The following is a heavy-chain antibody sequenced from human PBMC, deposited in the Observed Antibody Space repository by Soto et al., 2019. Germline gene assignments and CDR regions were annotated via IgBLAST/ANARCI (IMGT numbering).Heavy chain of an antibody. Sequence: ASVKVSCKASGGTFSSYAISWVRQAPGQGLEWMGGIIPIFGTANYAQKFQGRVTITADESTSTAYMELSSLRSEDTAVYYCARNGLGSRLILEPADYYYYGMDVWGQGTTVTVSS. CDR3: ARNGLGSRLILEPADYYYYGMDV. J-gene: IGHJ6*02. V-gene: IGHV1-69*13. CDR1: GGTFSSYA. CDR2: IIPIFGTA. D-gene: IGHD3-10*01.